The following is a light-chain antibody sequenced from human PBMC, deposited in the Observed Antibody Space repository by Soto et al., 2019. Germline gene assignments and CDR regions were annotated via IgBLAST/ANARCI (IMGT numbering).Light chain of an antibody. CDR3: SSYTISNTLV. J-gene: IGLJ1*01. Sequence: QSALTQPASVSGSPGQSMTISCTGTSSDVGGYNYVSWYQQYPGKAPKLMIYDVSNRPSGVSNRFSGSKSGNTASLTISGLQAEDEADYYCSSYTISNTLVFGSGTKVTVL. V-gene: IGLV2-14*01. CDR1: SSDVGGYNY. CDR2: DVS.